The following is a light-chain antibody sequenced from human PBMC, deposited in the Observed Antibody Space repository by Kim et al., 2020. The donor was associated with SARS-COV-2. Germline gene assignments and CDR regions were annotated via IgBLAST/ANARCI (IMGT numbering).Light chain of an antibody. CDR1: QSVSSSQ. V-gene: IGKV3-20*01. CDR3: QQYATSPIT. CDR2: DAS. Sequence: SPGEKAAPSCRATQSVSSSQLAWYQQKPGQAPRLLIYDASSRATGIPDRFSGSGSGTDFTLTISRLEPEDFAVYHCQQYATSPITFGQGTRLEIK. J-gene: IGKJ5*01.